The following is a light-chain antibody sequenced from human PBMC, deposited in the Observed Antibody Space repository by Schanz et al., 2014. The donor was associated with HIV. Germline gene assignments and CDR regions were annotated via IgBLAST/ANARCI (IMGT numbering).Light chain of an antibody. J-gene: IGLJ2*01. CDR1: SSDVGADNS. V-gene: IGLV2-14*03. Sequence: QSALTQPASVSGSPGQSITISCTGTSSDVGADNSVSWYQQHPGRAPRLLVYDVTYRPSGVSNRFSGSKSGNTASLTISGLQPEDEADYYCQSFDNSLSGVVFGGGTKLTVL. CDR2: DVT. CDR3: QSFDNSLSGVV.